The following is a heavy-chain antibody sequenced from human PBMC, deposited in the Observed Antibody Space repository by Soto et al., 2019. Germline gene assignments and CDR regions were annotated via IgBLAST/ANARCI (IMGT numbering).Heavy chain of an antibody. Sequence: GGSLRLSCAASEFTFSSYAMTWVRQAPGKGLEWVSSISGSGDNTVYADSVKGRFTISRDNSRNTLYLQMNSLRAEDTALYYCAKDRGRGGIVNMGSYYYGIDVWGQGTTVTVSS. CDR3: AKDRGRGGIVNMGSYYYGIDV. V-gene: IGHV3-23*01. CDR2: ISGSGDNT. D-gene: IGHD1-26*01. J-gene: IGHJ6*02. CDR1: EFTFSSYA.